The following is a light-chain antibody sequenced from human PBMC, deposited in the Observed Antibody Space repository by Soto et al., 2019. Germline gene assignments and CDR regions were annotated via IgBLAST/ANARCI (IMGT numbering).Light chain of an antibody. J-gene: IGLJ3*02. CDR3: SSYKRSSNLWV. CDR1: SSDVGGYNY. V-gene: IGLV2-14*01. CDR2: EVS. Sequence: QSALTQPASVSGSPGQSITISCTGTSSDVGGYNYVSWYQQHPGKAPKLMIYEVSNRPSGVSNRFSGSKSGNTASLTISCLQAEDEADYYCSSYKRSSNLWVFGGGTKVTVL.